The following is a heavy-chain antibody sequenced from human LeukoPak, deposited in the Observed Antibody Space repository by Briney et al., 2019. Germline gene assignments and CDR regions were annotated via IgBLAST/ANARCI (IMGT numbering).Heavy chain of an antibody. CDR3: AKDRSAYDFWSGYFDY. Sequence: PGGSLRLSCAASGFTFSSYGMHWVRQAPGKGLEWVAFIRYDGSNKYYADSVKGRFTISRDNSKNTLYLQMNGLRAEDTAVYYCAKDRSAYDFWSGYFDYWGQGTLVTVSS. V-gene: IGHV3-30*02. D-gene: IGHD3-3*01. J-gene: IGHJ4*02. CDR2: IRYDGSNK. CDR1: GFTFSSYG.